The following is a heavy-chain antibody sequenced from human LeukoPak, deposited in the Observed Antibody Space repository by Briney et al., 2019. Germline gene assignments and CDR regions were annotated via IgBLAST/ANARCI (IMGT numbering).Heavy chain of an antibody. J-gene: IGHJ5*02. CDR3: AKDLGITMIRGAMEFDP. CDR1: GFILNNYG. D-gene: IGHD3-10*01. CDR2: LRYDGSNE. V-gene: IGHV3-30*02. Sequence: GGSLRLSCAASGFILNNYGMHWVRQVPGKGLEWVAYLRYDGSNEYNRDSVKGRLTIPRDNSKNMVYLQTNSLRADDTAVYYCAKDLGITMIRGAMEFDPWAQGTLVTVSS.